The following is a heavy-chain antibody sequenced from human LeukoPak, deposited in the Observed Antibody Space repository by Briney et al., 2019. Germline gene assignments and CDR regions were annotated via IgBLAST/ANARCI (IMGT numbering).Heavy chain of an antibody. Sequence: GASVKVSCKASGYTFTNYAMNWVRQAPGQGLEWMGWINTDTGNPTYAQGFTRRLVFSLDTSASTAYLRISSLKAEDTAVYYCARTLFGDQYQLLHNWFDPWGQGTLVTVSS. CDR2: INTDTGNP. V-gene: IGHV7-4-1*02. D-gene: IGHD2-2*01. CDR1: GYTFTNYA. CDR3: ARTLFGDQYQLLHNWFDP. J-gene: IGHJ5*02.